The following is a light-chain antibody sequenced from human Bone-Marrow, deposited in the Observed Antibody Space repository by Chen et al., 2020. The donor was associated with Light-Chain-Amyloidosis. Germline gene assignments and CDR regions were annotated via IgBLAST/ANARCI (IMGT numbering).Light chain of an antibody. Sequence: EIVLTQFPATLSLSPGERATLYCRASQSVSSYSAWYQQKPGQAPRLLIYDASNRATGIPVRFSGSGSGTDFTLTISSLEPEDFAVYYCQQRSIFGGGTTVEIK. CDR2: DAS. V-gene: IGKV3-11*01. CDR3: QQRSI. CDR1: QSVSSY. J-gene: IGKJ4*01.